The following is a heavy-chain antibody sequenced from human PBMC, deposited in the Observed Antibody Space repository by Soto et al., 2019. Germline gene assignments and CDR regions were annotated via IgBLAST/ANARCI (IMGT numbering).Heavy chain of an antibody. Sequence: EMQLLESGGGLVQPGGSLRLSCAASGYTFSSYGVSWVRQAPGKGLEWVSGVCSSSGNRYYADSVKGRFTISRDNYKNYVYMQRQSLRDEDTAVYDSARGARAAGTDWFDAWGQGTLVTVSS. CDR3: ARGARAAGTDWFDA. J-gene: IGHJ5*02. D-gene: IGHD6-13*01. V-gene: IGHV3-23*01. CDR2: VCSSSGNR. CDR1: GYTFSSYG.